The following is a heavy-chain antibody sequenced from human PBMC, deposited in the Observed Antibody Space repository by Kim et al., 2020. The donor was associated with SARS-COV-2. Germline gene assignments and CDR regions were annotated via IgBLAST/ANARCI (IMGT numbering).Heavy chain of an antibody. V-gene: IGHV5-10-1*01. D-gene: IGHD3-10*01. J-gene: IGHJ6*02. Sequence: GESLQISCKGSGYSFTSYWISWVRQMPGKGLEWMGRIDPSDSYTNYSPSFQGHVTISADKSISTAYLQWSSLKASDTAMYYCARLEDGSGSYPYYYYGMDVWGQGTPVTVSS. CDR1: GYSFTSYW. CDR3: ARLEDGSGSYPYYYYGMDV. CDR2: IDPSDSYT.